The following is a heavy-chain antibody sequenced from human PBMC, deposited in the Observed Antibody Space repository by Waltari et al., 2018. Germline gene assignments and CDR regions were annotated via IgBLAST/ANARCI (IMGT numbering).Heavy chain of an antibody. V-gene: IGHV3-33*06. CDR1: GFSLSNFG. CDR2: IWFDGSKT. J-gene: IGHJ5*02. D-gene: IGHD3-10*01. CDR3: AKDAFGNTYLDH. Sequence: QVQLVESGGGVVQPGMSLRLSCAASGFSLSNFGMHWVRQAPGKGLEWVALIWFDGSKTYYADSLRGRFTISRDNSKNTLYLDIHSLRVDDTAIYFCAKDAFGNTYLDHWGQGTLVTVSS.